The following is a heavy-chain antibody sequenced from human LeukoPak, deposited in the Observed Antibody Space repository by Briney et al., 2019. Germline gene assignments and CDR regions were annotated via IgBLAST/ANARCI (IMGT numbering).Heavy chain of an antibody. CDR2: IYNSGDKT. Sequence: QPGGSLRLSCAASGFTFSTYSMTWVRQAPGKGLEWVSSIYNSGDKTYYADSVKGRFTVSRDNSKNTLYLQMNSLRAEDTAIYYCAKDVVPDTGWDLDYWGQGTLVTVSS. D-gene: IGHD6-19*01. CDR1: GFTFSTYS. J-gene: IGHJ4*02. V-gene: IGHV3-23*01. CDR3: AKDVVPDTGWDLDY.